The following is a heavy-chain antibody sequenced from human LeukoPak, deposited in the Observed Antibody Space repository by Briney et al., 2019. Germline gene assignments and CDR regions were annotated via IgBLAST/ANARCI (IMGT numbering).Heavy chain of an antibody. D-gene: IGHD3-10*01. CDR1: GYNFTTYW. CDR3: ARGAHYYGSGSFYQKDFDY. V-gene: IGHV5-51*01. Sequence: GESLKISCKTSGYNFTTYWIGWVRQLPGKGLEWMGIIYPGDSDTKYSPSFQGQVTISADKSITTAYLQWRSLRASDTAMYYCARGAHYYGSGSFYQKDFDYWGQGSLVTVSS. J-gene: IGHJ4*02. CDR2: IYPGDSDT.